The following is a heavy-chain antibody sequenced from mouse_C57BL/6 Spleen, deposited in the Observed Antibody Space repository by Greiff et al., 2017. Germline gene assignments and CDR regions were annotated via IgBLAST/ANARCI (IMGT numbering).Heavy chain of an antibody. CDR3: ARWRDYGYAMDY. D-gene: IGHD2-4*01. V-gene: IGHV1-18*01. CDR1: GYTLTDYN. Sequence: EVQGVESGPELVKPGASVKIPCKASGYTLTDYNMDWVKQSHGKSLEWIGDINPNNGGTIYNQKFKGKATLTVDKSSSTAYMELRSLTSEDTAVYYCARWRDYGYAMDYWGQGTSVTVSS. J-gene: IGHJ4*01. CDR2: INPNNGGT.